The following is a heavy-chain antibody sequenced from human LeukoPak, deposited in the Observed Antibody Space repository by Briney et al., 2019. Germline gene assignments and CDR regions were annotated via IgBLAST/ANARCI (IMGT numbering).Heavy chain of an antibody. Sequence: QPGGSLSLSCAASGFTFSTYAMSWVRQAPGKGLEWVASLSGSGVSTYYADSVRGRFSISRDNSKNTLFLQLNSLRAEDTGVYFCAKDRMTTVVTPEDLDYWGQGTLVTVSS. J-gene: IGHJ4*02. CDR2: LSGSGVST. CDR3: AKDRMTTVVTPEDLDY. D-gene: IGHD4-23*01. CDR1: GFTFSTYA. V-gene: IGHV3-23*01.